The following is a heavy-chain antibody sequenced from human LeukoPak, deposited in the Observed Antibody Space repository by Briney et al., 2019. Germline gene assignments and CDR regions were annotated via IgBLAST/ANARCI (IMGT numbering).Heavy chain of an antibody. CDR3: AKDLGVHYYYYMDV. Sequence: GGSLRLSCAASGFTFSTYGMHWVRQAPGKGLEWVAFIRHDGSNKYYADSVKGRFTISRDNSKNTLYLQMNSLRAEDTAVYYCAKDLGVHYYYYMDVWGKGTTVTVSS. V-gene: IGHV3-30*02. CDR1: GFTFSTYG. D-gene: IGHD3-3*01. J-gene: IGHJ6*03. CDR2: IRHDGSNK.